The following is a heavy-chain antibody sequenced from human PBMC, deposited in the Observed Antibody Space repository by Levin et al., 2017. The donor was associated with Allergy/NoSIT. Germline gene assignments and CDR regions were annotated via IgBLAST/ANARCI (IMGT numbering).Heavy chain of an antibody. J-gene: IGHJ5*02. CDR1: GYTFTGYY. CDR3: AREKSVVVVAATRARWFDP. D-gene: IGHD2-15*01. CDR2: INPNSGGT. V-gene: IGHV1-2*02. Sequence: ASVKVFCKASGYTFTGYYMHWVRQAPGQGLEWMGWINPNSGGTNYAQKFQGRVTMTRDTSISTAYMELSRLRSDDTAVYYCAREKSVVVVAATRARWFDPWGQGTLVTVSS.